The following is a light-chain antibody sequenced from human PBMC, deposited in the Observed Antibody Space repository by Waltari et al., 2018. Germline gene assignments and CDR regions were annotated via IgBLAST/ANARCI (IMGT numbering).Light chain of an antibody. CDR2: AAS. CDR1: QGISSY. J-gene: IGKJ1*01. Sequence: AIRMTQSPSSLSASIGDRVTITCRASQGISSYLAWYQQKPGRAPNLLIYAASTLQSGVPSRFSGSGSGTAFTLTISCLQSEDFATYYCQQYYSYPRTFGQGTKVEIK. CDR3: QQYYSYPRT. V-gene: IGKV1-8*01.